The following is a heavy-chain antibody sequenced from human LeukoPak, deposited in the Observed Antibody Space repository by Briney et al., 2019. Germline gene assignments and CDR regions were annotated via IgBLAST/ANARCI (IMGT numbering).Heavy chain of an antibody. CDR3: ARSSYYDSSGLVY. Sequence: SETLSLTCTVPGGSISSYYWSWIRQPAGKGLEWIGRIYNSGYTNYNPSLKSRVTMSIDTSKNQFSLKLSSVTAADTAVYYCARSSYYDSSGLVYWGQGTLVTVSS. J-gene: IGHJ4*02. D-gene: IGHD3-22*01. V-gene: IGHV4-4*07. CDR2: IYNSGYT. CDR1: GGSISSYY.